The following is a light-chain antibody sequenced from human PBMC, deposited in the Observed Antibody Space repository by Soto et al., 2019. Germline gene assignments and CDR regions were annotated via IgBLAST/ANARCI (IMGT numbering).Light chain of an antibody. Sequence: DIQMTHSPSSLSASVVYRVTITCRASQGISTYLNWYQQKPGKAPNLLIYAASSLQSGVPSRFSGSGSGTDFSLTISSLQPEDFATYYCQQSYSTPITFGQGTRLEIK. CDR3: QQSYSTPIT. J-gene: IGKJ5*01. CDR2: AAS. V-gene: IGKV1-39*01. CDR1: QGISTY.